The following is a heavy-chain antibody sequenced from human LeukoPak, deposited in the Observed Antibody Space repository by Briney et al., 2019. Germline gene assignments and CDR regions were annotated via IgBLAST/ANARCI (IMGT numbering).Heavy chain of an antibody. J-gene: IGHJ6*02. CDR1: GFIFSSYG. CDR3: ARDRVSSSSGPADYYYGVDV. V-gene: IGHV3-33*01. D-gene: IGHD6-6*01. CDR2: IWFDGNNR. Sequence: PGRSLRLSCAASGFIFSSYGMHWVRQAPGKGLEWVAIIWFDGNNRYYGDSVKGRFTISRDNPKNTLDLQMDSLRVEDTAVYYCARDRVSSSSGPADYYYGVDVWSQGTTVTASS.